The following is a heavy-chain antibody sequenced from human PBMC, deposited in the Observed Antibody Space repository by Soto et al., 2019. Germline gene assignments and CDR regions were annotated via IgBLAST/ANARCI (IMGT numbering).Heavy chain of an antibody. CDR3: ARDGQVVAARYYFDY. J-gene: IGHJ4*02. D-gene: IGHD2-15*01. Sequence: QVQLVQSGAEVKKPGSSVKVSCKASGGTFSSYTTSWVRQAPGQGLEWMGRIIPILGIANYAQKFQGRVTITADKSTSTAYMELSSLRSEDTAVYYCARDGQVVAARYYFDYWGQGTLVTVSS. CDR1: GGTFSSYT. CDR2: IIPILGIA. V-gene: IGHV1-69*08.